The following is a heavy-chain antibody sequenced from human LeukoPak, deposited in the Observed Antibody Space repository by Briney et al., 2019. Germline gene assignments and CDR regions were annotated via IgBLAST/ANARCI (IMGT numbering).Heavy chain of an antibody. Sequence: PSETLSLTCTVSGGSISNGGYYWSWIRQHPGKGLEWIGYIYYSGSTYYNPSLKSRVTISVDTSKNQFSLKLSSVTAADTAVYYCARVGRGHGGKAWVPGNYYYYYMDVWGKGTTVTVSS. V-gene: IGHV4-31*03. D-gene: IGHD4-23*01. J-gene: IGHJ6*03. CDR2: IYYSGST. CDR3: ARVGRGHGGKAWVPGNYYYYYMDV. CDR1: GGSISNGGYY.